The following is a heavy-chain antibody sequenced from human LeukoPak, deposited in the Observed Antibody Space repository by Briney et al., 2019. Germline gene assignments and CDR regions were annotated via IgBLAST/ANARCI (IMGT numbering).Heavy chain of an antibody. Sequence: GGSLRLSCAASGFTFSNYWMTWVRQAPGKGLEWVANIKQDGSERDYVDSVKGRFTISRDDAKNSLYLQMNSLRAEDTAVYYWSRGITMANWGQGTLVIVSS. J-gene: IGHJ4*02. V-gene: IGHV3-7*04. CDR1: GFTFSNYW. CDR2: IKQDGSER. CDR3: SRGITMAN. D-gene: IGHD3-10*01.